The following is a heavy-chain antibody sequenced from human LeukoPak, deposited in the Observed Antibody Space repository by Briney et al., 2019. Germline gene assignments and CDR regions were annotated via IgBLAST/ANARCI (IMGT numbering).Heavy chain of an antibody. CDR1: GYTFTGYY. V-gene: IGHV1-2*02. Sequence: GASVKVSCKASGYTFTGYYMHWVRQAPGQGLEWMGWINPNSGGTNYAQKFQGRVTMTRDTSTSTVYMELSSLRSEDTAVYYCARGYYDILTGYYIGWGQGTLVTVSS. D-gene: IGHD3-9*01. J-gene: IGHJ4*02. CDR2: INPNSGGT. CDR3: ARGYYDILTGYYIG.